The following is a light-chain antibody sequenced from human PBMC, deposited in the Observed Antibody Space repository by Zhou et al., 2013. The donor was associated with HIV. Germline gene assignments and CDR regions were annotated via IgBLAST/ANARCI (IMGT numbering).Light chain of an antibody. CDR1: QSISSW. V-gene: IGKV1-5*03. J-gene: IGKJ1*01. Sequence: DIQMTQSPSTLSASVGDRVTITCRASQSISSWLAWYQQRPGKAPNLLIYKTSTLKYGVPSRFSGSGSGTEFTLTINSLHPDDFATYYCQQYDTYPETFGQGTKVEVK. CDR2: KTS. CDR3: QQYDTYPET.